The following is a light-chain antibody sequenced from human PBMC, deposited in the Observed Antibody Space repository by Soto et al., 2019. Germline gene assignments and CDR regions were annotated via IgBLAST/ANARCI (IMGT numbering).Light chain of an antibody. CDR1: QEISNH. CDR3: QQYHNYPVT. CDR2: DAS. J-gene: IGKJ4*01. V-gene: IGKV1-16*02. Sequence: DIQMTQSPSSLSASVGDRVTITCRASQEISNHLAWVQQKPGKPPKSLISDASNLQSGVPSKFSGSGSGTDFTLTSSSLQPEDFATYYCQQYHNYPVTFGGGTKVEIK.